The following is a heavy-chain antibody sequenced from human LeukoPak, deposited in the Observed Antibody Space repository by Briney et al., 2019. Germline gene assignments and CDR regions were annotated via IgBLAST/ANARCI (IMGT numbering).Heavy chain of an antibody. V-gene: IGHV3-23*01. J-gene: IGHJ6*04. D-gene: IGHD3-10*01. CDR2: ISGSGGST. CDR3: AKSGFGELTPENV. Sequence: PGGSLRLSCAASGFTFSSYAMNWVRQAPGKGLEWVSAISGSGGSTYYADSVKGRFTISRDNSKNTLYLQMNSLRAEDTAVYYCAKSGFGELTPENVWGKGTTVTVSS. CDR1: GFTFSSYA.